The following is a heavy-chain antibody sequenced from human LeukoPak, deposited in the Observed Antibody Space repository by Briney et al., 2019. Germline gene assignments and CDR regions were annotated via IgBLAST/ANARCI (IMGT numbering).Heavy chain of an antibody. CDR3: ARHDRGYSYGCYYMDV. V-gene: IGHV4-39*01. D-gene: IGHD5-18*01. CDR1: GGSISSSSYY. CDR2: IYYSGST. J-gene: IGHJ6*03. Sequence: SETLSLTCTVSGGSISSSSYYWGWIRQPPGKGLEWIGSIYYSGSTYYNPSLKSRVTISVDTSKNQFSLKLSSVTAADTAVYYCARHDRGYSYGCYYMDVSGKGTTVTVSS.